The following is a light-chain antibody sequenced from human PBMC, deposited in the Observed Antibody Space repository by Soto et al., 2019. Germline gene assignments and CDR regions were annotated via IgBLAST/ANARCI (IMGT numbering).Light chain of an antibody. Sequence: QSVLTQPASVSGSPGQSITISCTGTSSDVGNYDFVSWYQQHPGKAPKLMIYDVSSRPSGVSNRFSGSKSDNTASLTISGLQAEDEADYYCQPHTTSHPYVFAPGPKVTVL. CDR2: DVS. CDR1: SSDVGNYDF. CDR3: QPHTTSHPYV. V-gene: IGLV2-14*01. J-gene: IGLJ1*01.